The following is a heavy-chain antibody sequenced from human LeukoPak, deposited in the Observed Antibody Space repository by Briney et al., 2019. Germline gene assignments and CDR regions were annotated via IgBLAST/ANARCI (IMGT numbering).Heavy chain of an antibody. D-gene: IGHD2-15*01. V-gene: IGHV1-69*01. Sequence: VASVKVSCKASGGTFSSYAISWVRQAPGQGLEWMGGIIPIFGTANYAQKFQGRVTITADESTSTAYMELSSLRSEDTAVYYCAREGGYCSGGSCYHDAFDIWGQGTMVTVSS. J-gene: IGHJ3*02. CDR3: AREGGYCSGGSCYHDAFDI. CDR1: GGTFSSYA. CDR2: IIPIFGTA.